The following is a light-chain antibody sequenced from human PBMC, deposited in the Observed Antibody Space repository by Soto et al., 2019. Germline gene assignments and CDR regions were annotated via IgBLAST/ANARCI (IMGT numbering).Light chain of an antibody. Sequence: DIQMTQSPSTLSASFGDRVTITCGASQSISSWLAWYQQKPGKAPKLLIYNASSLESGVPSRFSGSGSGKEFTLNISSLQPDDFATYYCQQYNSYSPERTFGQGTKVDIK. J-gene: IGKJ1*01. CDR3: QQYNSYSPERT. CDR1: QSISSW. V-gene: IGKV1-5*03. CDR2: NAS.